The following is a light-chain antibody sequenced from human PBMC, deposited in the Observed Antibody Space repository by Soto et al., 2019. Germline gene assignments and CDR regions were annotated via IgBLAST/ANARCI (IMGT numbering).Light chain of an antibody. CDR1: QSVSSSY. J-gene: IGKJ3*01. V-gene: IGKV3-20*01. Sequence: EIVLTQSPGTLSLSPGERATLSCRASQSVSSSYLAWYQQKPGQAPRLLIYGASSRATGIPDRFSGSGSGTDFTLTISGLEPEDFGVYYCQQYGRSLFGPGTKVDIK. CDR2: GAS. CDR3: QQYGRSL.